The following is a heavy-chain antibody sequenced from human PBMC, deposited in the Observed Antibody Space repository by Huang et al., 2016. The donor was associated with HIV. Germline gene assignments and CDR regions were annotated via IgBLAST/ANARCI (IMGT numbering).Heavy chain of an antibody. CDR3: ARGRGDARGFLGLDF. CDR1: GGSFSGPN. V-gene: IGHV4-34*01. Sequence: QVPLHQCGAGLLKHTETLSLTCAGYGGSFSGPNWTWIRQTPGKGLEWIGEINRKGRTNYSPSLKRRVTRSLDTSKNQVALGLRSVTAADTAVYYWARGRGDARGFLGLDFWGQGTLVTVSS. D-gene: IGHD3-16*01. J-gene: IGHJ4*02. CDR2: INRKGRT.